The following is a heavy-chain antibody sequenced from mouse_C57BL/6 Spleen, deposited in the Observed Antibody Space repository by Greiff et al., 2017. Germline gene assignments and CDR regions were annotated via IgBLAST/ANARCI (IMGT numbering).Heavy chain of an antibody. J-gene: IGHJ1*03. CDR1: GFTFTDYY. V-gene: IGHV7-3*01. CDR2: IRNKANGYTT. Sequence: EVKLMESGGGLVQPGGSLSLSCAASGFTFTDYYMSWVRQPPGKALEWLGFIRNKANGYTTEYSASVKGRFTISRDNSQSILYLQMNALRAEDSATYYCARDYDWYFDVWGTGTTVTVSS. CDR3: ARDYDWYFDV. D-gene: IGHD2-4*01.